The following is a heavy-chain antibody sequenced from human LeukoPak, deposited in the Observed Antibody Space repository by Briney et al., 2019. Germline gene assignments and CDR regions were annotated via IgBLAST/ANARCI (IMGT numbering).Heavy chain of an antibody. J-gene: IGHJ4*02. Sequence: SETLSLTCTVSGGSMNINNYYWAWIRQPPGKGLEWLGSIYYTGTTYYNPSLNNRVTISVDTSNNQFSLRLSSVTAADTAVYYCARLGGSGWLHWGQGTLVTVSS. CDR1: GGSMNINNYY. CDR2: IYYTGTT. V-gene: IGHV4-39*07. D-gene: IGHD6-19*01. CDR3: ARLGGSGWLH.